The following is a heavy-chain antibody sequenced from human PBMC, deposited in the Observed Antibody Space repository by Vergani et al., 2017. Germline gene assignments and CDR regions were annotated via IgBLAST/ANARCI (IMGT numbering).Heavy chain of an antibody. J-gene: IGHJ4*02. V-gene: IGHV3-23*04. Sequence: VQLVESGGGVVQPGRSLRLSCAASGFTFSSYAMSWVRQAPGKGLEWVSAISGSGGSTYYADSVKGRFTISRDNSKNTLYLQMNSLRAEDTAVYYCAKTAVLMEGGRLDKFDYWGQGTLVTVSS. D-gene: IGHD2-8*01. CDR1: GFTFSSYA. CDR2: ISGSGGST. CDR3: AKTAVLMEGGRLDKFDY.